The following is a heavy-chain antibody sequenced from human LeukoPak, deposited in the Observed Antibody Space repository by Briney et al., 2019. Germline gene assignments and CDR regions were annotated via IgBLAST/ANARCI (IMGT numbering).Heavy chain of an antibody. CDR1: GGSISSYY. V-gene: IGHV4-59*12. D-gene: IGHD3-3*01. J-gene: IGHJ4*02. CDR2: IYYSGST. CDR3: VGCRSGYYQYYFDY. Sequence: SETLSLTCTVSGGSISSYYWSWIRQPPGKGLEWIGYIYYSGSTNYNPSLKSRVTMSVDTSKNHFSLKLSSVTAADTAVYYCVGCRSGYYQYYFDYWGQGTLVTVSS.